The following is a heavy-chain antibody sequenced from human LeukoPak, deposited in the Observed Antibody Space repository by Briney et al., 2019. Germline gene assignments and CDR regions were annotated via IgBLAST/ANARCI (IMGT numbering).Heavy chain of an antibody. CDR3: ARGNTAFVADGEIFDH. Sequence: AAVKVSCKASVYTFIEYYMQWVRQAPGQGLEWMGCIDPKSGDTISSQKFQGRVPMPRDTSISTAYMELNSLRSDDTAVYYCARGNTAFVADGEIFDHWGQGALVPVSS. CDR1: VYTFIEYY. J-gene: IGHJ4*02. V-gene: IGHV1-2*02. CDR2: IDPKSGDT. D-gene: IGHD5-18*01.